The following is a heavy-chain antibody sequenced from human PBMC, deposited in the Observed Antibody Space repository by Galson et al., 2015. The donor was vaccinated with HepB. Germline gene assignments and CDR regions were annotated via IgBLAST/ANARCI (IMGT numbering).Heavy chain of an antibody. J-gene: IGHJ6*04. Sequence: SLRLSCAASGFTFSSYSMNWVRQAPGKGLEWVSSISSSSSYIYYADSVKGRFTISRDNAKNSLYLQTNSLRAEDTAVYYCARDLTDDTIFGRDVWGKGTTVTVSS. D-gene: IGHD3-3*01. CDR2: ISSSSSYI. V-gene: IGHV3-21*01. CDR3: ARDLTDDTIFGRDV. CDR1: GFTFSSYS.